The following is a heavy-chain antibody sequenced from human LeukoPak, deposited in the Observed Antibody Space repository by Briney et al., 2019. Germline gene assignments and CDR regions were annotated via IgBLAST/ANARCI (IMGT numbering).Heavy chain of an antibody. J-gene: IGHJ5*02. V-gene: IGHV3-7*01. CDR2: IKQDGGEI. CDR1: GFIFSSYW. Sequence: GGSLRLSCAASGFIFSSYWMSWVRQAPGKGLEWVANIKQDGGEIYYVDSVKGRFTISRDNAKNSPYLQMNSLRAEDTAVYYXXRXXRXXXXDPWXXXTXVTVSS. CDR3: XRXXRXXXXDP.